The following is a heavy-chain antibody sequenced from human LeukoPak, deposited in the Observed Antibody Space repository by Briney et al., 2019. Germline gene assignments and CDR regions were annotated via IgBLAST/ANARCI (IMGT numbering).Heavy chain of an antibody. CDR1: GFTFSSYS. V-gene: IGHV3-48*02. J-gene: IGHJ6*02. CDR3: ARVVRWSGYGGNSDGMDV. CDR2: ISGSSGTI. D-gene: IGHD4-23*01. Sequence: GGSLRLSCAASGFTFSSYSMNWVRQAPGKWLEWVSYISGSSGTIFYAHSVTGRLTTSRDNAKNSLYLQMNSLRDEDKAVYYCARVVRWSGYGGNSDGMDVWGQGTTVTVSS.